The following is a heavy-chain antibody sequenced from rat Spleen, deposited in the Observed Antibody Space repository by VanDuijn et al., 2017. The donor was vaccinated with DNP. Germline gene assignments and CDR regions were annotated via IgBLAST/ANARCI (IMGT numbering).Heavy chain of an antibody. CDR1: GFTFSNYY. CDR2: ISPSGGST. V-gene: IGHV5-25*01. CDR3: ARENWYFDF. Sequence: EVQLVESGGGLVQPGRSMKLSCAASGFTFSNYYMAWVRQAPTKGLEWVASISPSGGSTYYRDSVKGRFTISRDNAKSTLYLQMDSLRSEDTATYYCARENWYFDFWGPGTMVTVSS. J-gene: IGHJ1*01.